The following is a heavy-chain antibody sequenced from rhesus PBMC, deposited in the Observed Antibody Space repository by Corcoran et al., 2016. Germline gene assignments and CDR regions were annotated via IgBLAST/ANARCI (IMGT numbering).Heavy chain of an antibody. CDR2: VDPEDGEA. CDR1: GYTFTDYY. CDR3: ATRSNVYGSDAFDF. V-gene: IGHV1-111*02. Sequence: EVQLVQSGAEVKKPGASVKISCKASGYTFTDYYLHWVRQAPGKGLEWMGRVDPEDGEAIPAQKFKARVTITADTSTDTAYMELSSLRSEDTAVYYCATRSNVYGSDAFDFWGQGLRVTVSS. J-gene: IGHJ3*01. D-gene: IGHD1-44*02.